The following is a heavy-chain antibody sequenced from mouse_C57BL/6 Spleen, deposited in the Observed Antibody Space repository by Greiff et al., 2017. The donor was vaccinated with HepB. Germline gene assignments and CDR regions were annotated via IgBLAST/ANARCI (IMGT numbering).Heavy chain of an antibody. CDR3: ARPLYSNYVDYAMDY. Sequence: QVQLKESGAELVRPGTSVKVSCKASGYAFTNYLIEWVKQRPGQGLEWIGVINPGSGGTNYNEKFKGKATLTADKSSSTAYMQLSSLTSEDSAVYFCARPLYSNYVDYAMDYWGQGTSVTVSS. D-gene: IGHD2-5*01. J-gene: IGHJ4*01. V-gene: IGHV1-54*01. CDR2: INPGSGGT. CDR1: GYAFTNYL.